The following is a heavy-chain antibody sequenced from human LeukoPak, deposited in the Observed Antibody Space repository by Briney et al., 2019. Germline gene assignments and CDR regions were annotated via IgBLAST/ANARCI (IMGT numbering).Heavy chain of an antibody. CDR1: GGSISSYY. V-gene: IGHV4-59*01. D-gene: IGHD4-17*01. Sequence: PSETLSLTCTVSGGSISSYYWNWIRQPPGKGLEWIGYIYYSGSTNYNPPLKSRVTISVDTSKNQFSLKLSSVTAADTAVYYCARSDYGAQGNYYYYYMDVWGKGTTVTVSS. CDR2: IYYSGST. CDR3: ARSDYGAQGNYYYYYMDV. J-gene: IGHJ6*03.